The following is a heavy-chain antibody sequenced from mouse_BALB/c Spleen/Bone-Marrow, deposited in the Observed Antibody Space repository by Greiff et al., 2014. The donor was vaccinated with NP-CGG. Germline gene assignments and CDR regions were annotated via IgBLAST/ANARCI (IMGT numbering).Heavy chain of an antibody. Sequence: VQLQQSGAELVMPGASVKMSCKASGYTFTGYWMHWVKQRPGQGLEWIGAIDTSDSYTSYNQKFKGKATLTVDESSSTAYMQPSSLTSEDSAVYYCAREDYGYGAMDYWGQGTSVTVSS. CDR3: AREDYGYGAMDY. V-gene: IGHV1-69*01. CDR1: GYTFTGYW. CDR2: IDTSDSYT. D-gene: IGHD2-2*01. J-gene: IGHJ4*01.